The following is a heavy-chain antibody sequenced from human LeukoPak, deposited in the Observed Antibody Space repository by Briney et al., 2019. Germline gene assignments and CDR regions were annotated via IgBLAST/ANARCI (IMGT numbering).Heavy chain of an antibody. CDR2: IYTSGST. V-gene: IGHV4-4*09. Sequence: PSETLSLTCTVSGGSISSYYWSWIRQPPGKGLEWIGYIYTSGSTNYNPSLKSRVTISVDTSKNQFSLKLSSVTAADTAVYYCARLYSSGWDNNWFDPWGQGTLVTVSS. CDR3: ARLYSSGWDNNWFDP. CDR1: GGSISSYY. J-gene: IGHJ5*02. D-gene: IGHD6-19*01.